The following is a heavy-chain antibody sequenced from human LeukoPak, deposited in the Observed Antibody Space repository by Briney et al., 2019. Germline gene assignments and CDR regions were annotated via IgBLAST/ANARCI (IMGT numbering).Heavy chain of an antibody. CDR2: IKSKTDGGTT. V-gene: IGHV3-15*07. CDR1: GFTFSNAW. CDR3: AKDRKLRFLGWLFDY. D-gene: IGHD3-3*01. Sequence: GGSLRLSCAASGFTFSNAWMNWVRQAPGKGLEGVGRIKSKTDGGTTDYAAPVKGRFTISRDDSKNTLYLQMNSLRAEDTAVYYCAKDRKLRFLGWLFDYWGQGTLVTVSS. J-gene: IGHJ4*02.